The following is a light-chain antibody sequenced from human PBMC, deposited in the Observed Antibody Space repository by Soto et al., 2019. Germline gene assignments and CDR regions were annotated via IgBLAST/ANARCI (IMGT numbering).Light chain of an antibody. CDR1: QSVGSNY. J-gene: IGKJ2*01. CDR3: QHYGTTVYT. CDR2: AAF. V-gene: IGKV3-20*01. Sequence: DIVLTQSPGTLSLSPGERATLSCRASQSVGSNYLAWYQQKPGQAPRLLIYAAFSSATGNPDRFSGSGSGTDFTLTITRLEPEDFAVYYCQHYGTTVYTFGQGTKLEIK.